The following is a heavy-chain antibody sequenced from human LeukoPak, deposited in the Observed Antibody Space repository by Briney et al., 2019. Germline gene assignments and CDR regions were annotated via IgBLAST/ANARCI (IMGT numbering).Heavy chain of an antibody. V-gene: IGHV1-8*01. CDR1: VYTFTNYD. J-gene: IGHJ4*02. CDR3: ARGPPESSSSDY. CDR2: MNPKNANT. D-gene: IGHD6-13*01. Sequence: GASVTVSHKASVYTFTNYDINWVRQAPGEGGEGMGWMNPKNANTGYAQKFHGRVTMTRNTSISTAYMEVTSLRSEDTAVYYCARGPPESSSSDYWGQGTLVTVSS.